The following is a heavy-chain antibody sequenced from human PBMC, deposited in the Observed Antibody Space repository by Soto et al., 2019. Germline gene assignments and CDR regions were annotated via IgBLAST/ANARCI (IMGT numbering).Heavy chain of an antibody. V-gene: IGHV1-69*13. CDR1: GGTFSSYA. J-gene: IGHJ4*02. D-gene: IGHD3-22*01. Sequence: ASVKVSCKASGGTFSSYAISWVRQAPGQGLEWMGGIIPIFGTANYAQKFQGRVTITADESTSTAYMELSSLRSEDTAVYYCARGTLFYDSSGYYPYYFDYWGQGTLVTVSS. CDR2: IIPIFGTA. CDR3: ARGTLFYDSSGYYPYYFDY.